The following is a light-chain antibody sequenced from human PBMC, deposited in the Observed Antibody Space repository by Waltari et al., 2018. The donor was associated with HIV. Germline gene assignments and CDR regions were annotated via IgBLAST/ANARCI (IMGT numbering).Light chain of an antibody. CDR2: DVS. CDR3: CSYAGSYGVV. Sequence: QSALTQPRSVSGSPGQSVTISCTGTSSDVGGYNYVSWYQQHPGKAPKLMIYDVSKRPSGVPDLFSGSKSGNTASLTISGLQAEDEADYYCCSYAGSYGVVFGGGTKLTVL. J-gene: IGLJ2*01. V-gene: IGLV2-11*01. CDR1: SSDVGGYNY.